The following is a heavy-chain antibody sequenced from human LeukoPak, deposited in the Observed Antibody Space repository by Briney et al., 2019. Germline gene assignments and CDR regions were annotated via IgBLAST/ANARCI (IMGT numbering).Heavy chain of an antibody. CDR3: AKDFHPGVVPAAIFDY. D-gene: IGHD2-2*01. J-gene: IGHJ4*02. V-gene: IGHV3-23*01. CDR2: ISGSGGST. CDR1: GFTFSSYA. Sequence: GGSLRLSCAASGFTFSSYAMSWVRQAPGKGLEWVSAISGSGGSTHYADSVKGRFTISRDNSKNTLYLQMNSLRAEDTAVYYCAKDFHPGVVPAAIFDYWGQGTLVTVYS.